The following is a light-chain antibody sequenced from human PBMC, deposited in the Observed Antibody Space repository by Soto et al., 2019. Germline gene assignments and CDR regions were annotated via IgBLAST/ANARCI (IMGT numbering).Light chain of an antibody. V-gene: IGKV2-28*01. J-gene: IGKJ4*01. CDR3: AKGRAVPFT. Sequence: EIVLTQSPLSLPVTPGEPASISCRSSRSILGSSGYNSLNWYLQKPVQSPQLLIYLGSSWASGVPDRFSGSGSGTDFTLTISRVEAGDVGVYFCAKGRAVPFTFGGGTKVEI. CDR1: RSILGSSGYNS. CDR2: LGS.